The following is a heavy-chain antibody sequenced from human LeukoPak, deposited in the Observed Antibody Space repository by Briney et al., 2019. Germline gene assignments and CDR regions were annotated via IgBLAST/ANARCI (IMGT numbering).Heavy chain of an antibody. CDR3: ARAPGSYSSSPVDY. CDR1: GFTFSSYA. V-gene: IGHV3-30-3*01. J-gene: IGHJ4*02. Sequence: GRSLRLSCAASGFTFSSYAMHWVRQAPGKGLECGAVISYDGSNKYYADSVKGRFTISRDNSKNTLYLQMNSLRAEDTAVYYCARAPGSYSSSPVDYWGQGTLVTVSS. D-gene: IGHD6-6*01. CDR2: ISYDGSNK.